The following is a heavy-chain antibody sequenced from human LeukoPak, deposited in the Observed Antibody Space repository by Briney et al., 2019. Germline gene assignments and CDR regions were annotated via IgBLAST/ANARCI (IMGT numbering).Heavy chain of an antibody. D-gene: IGHD1-1*01. CDR2: ITAYDGDT. CDR1: GLSFPSSG. J-gene: IGHJ3*02. Sequence: GASVKVSCKAAGLSFPSSGISWGRQAPGHGLEWIGWITAYDGDTNYAEKFQGRVTMATDTSTSTASMELWSLRSDDTAVYYCARDWQLPSGPDVFDIWGQGTVVTVSS. V-gene: IGHV1-18*01. CDR3: ARDWQLPSGPDVFDI.